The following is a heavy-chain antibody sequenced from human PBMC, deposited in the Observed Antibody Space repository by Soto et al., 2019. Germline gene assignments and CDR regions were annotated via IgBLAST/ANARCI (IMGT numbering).Heavy chain of an antibody. J-gene: IGHJ4*02. CDR3: ARGVTFGGVIVFDY. CDR1: GGSFSGYY. D-gene: IGHD3-16*02. Sequence: SETLSLTCAVYGGSFSGYYWSWIRQPPGKGLEWIGEINHSGSTNYNPSLKSRVTISVDTSKNQFSLKLSSVTAADTVVYYCARGVTFGGVIVFDYWGQGTLVTVSS. V-gene: IGHV4-34*01. CDR2: INHSGST.